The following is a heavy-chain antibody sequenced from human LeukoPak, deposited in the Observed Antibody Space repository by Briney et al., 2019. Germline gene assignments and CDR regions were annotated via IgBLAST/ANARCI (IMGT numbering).Heavy chain of an antibody. J-gene: IGHJ3*02. Sequence: SQTLSLTCTVSGGSISSGSYYWSWIRQPAGKGLEWIGRIYTSGSTNYNPSLKSRVTISVDTSKNQFSLKLSSVTAADTAVYYCASLSEIDAFDIWGQETMVTVSS. CDR1: GGSISSGSYY. CDR3: ASLSEIDAFDI. D-gene: IGHD5-24*01. V-gene: IGHV4-61*02. CDR2: IYTSGST.